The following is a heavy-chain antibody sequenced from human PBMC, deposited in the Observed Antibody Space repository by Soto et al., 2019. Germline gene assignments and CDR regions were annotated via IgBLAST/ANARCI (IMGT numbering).Heavy chain of an antibody. CDR1: GASITFGGYS. V-gene: IGHV4-30-2*01. CDR2: INHLETT. D-gene: IGHD1-26*01. Sequence: SETLSLTCTVSGASITFGGYSWSWIRRTPGKGLEWIGYINHLETTFYNPSFESRLTLSIDRAKNQFSLKLHSMSAADRAVYFCARGGGSDSFDYWGQGILVTVSS. CDR3: ARGGGSDSFDY. J-gene: IGHJ4*02.